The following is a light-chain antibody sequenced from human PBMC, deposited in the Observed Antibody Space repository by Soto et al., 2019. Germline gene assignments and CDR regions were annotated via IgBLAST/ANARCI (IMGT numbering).Light chain of an antibody. J-gene: IGKJ5*01. CDR2: DAS. Sequence: EIVLTQSPATLSLSPGERATLSCRASQSFSSYLAWYQQKPGQAPRLLIYDASKRATGTPARFSGRGSGTDFTLTISSLEPEDFAVYYCQQRSNWPPVITFGQGTRLEIK. CDR3: QQRSNWPPVIT. CDR1: QSFSSY. V-gene: IGKV3-11*01.